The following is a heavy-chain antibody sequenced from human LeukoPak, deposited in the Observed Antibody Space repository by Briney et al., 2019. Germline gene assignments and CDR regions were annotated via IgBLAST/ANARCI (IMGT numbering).Heavy chain of an antibody. V-gene: IGHV1-18*01. D-gene: IGHD6-13*01. J-gene: IGHJ4*02. CDR1: GYTFTSYG. Sequence: ASVKVSCKASGYTFTSYGISWVRQAPGQGLEWMGWISAYNGNTNYAQKFQGRVTMTTDTSTSTAYMELRSLRSGDTAVYYCASTSGTPGITATGFDYWGQGTLVTVSS. CDR3: ASTSGTPGITATGFDY. CDR2: ISAYNGNT.